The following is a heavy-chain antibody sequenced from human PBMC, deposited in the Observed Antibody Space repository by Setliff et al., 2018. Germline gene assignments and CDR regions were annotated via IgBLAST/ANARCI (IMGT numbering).Heavy chain of an antibody. CDR1: GFTFSDYY. Sequence: GGSLRLSCAASGFTFSDYYMSWFRQAPGKGLEWVSYISSSGSTIYYADSVKGRFTISRDNAKNSLYLQMNSLRAEDTAVYYCARDSHTYYDILTGYLDFDYWGQGTLVTVSS. CDR2: ISSSGSTI. D-gene: IGHD3-9*01. J-gene: IGHJ4*02. CDR3: ARDSHTYYDILTGYLDFDY. V-gene: IGHV3-11*04.